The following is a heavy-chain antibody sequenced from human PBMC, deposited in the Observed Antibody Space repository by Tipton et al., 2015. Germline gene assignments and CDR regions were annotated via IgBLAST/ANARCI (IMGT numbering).Heavy chain of an antibody. V-gene: IGHV4-39*07. CDR2: IYHSGNT. CDR1: GGSIIRNYYF. J-gene: IGHJ4*02. D-gene: IGHD1-26*01. Sequence: TLSLTCTVSGGSIIRNYYFWGWVRQPPGKGLEWIGEIYHSGNTNYNPSLQSRVTMSVDTSQDQFSLRLTSVTAADTAVYYCARRSLVGAWGLDSWGQGALVAVSS. CDR3: ARRSLVGAWGLDS.